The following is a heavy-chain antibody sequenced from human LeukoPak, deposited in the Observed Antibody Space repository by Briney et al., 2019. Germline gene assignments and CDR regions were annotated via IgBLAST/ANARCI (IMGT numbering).Heavy chain of an antibody. D-gene: IGHD6-13*01. CDR3: ATSRFIAAALD. V-gene: IGHV3-21*01. Sequence: GGSLRLSCAASGFTFSSYSMNWVRPAPGKGLEWVSSISSSSSYIYYADSVKGRFTISRDNAKNSLYLQMNSLRAEDTAVYYCATSRFIAAALDWGQGTLVTVSS. CDR1: GFTFSSYS. CDR2: ISSSSSYI. J-gene: IGHJ4*02.